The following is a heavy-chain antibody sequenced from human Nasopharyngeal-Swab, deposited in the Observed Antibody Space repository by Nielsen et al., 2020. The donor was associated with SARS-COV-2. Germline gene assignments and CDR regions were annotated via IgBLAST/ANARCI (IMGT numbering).Heavy chain of an antibody. CDR3: ARDQGSSWYTYYYYYGMDV. CDR2: ISYDGSKK. V-gene: IGHV3-30-3*01. CDR1: GFTFSSYA. Sequence: GGSLKISCAASGFTFSSYALHWVRQAPGKGLEGVAVISYDGSKKYYADSVKGRFTISRDNSKNTLYLQMNSLRAEDTAVYYCARDQGSSWYTYYYYYGMDVWGQGTTVTVSS. J-gene: IGHJ6*02. D-gene: IGHD6-13*01.